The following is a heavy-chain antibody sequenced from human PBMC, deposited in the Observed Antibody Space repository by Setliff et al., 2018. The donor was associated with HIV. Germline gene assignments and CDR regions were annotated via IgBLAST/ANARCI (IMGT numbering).Heavy chain of an antibody. V-gene: IGHV3-48*03. J-gene: IGHJ3*01. CDR3: AKQRYYDGNDGFDV. CDR1: GFTFSSYE. Sequence: LRLSCAASGFTFSSYEMNWVRQAPGKGLEWVSHISSSGSTIYYADSVKGRFTISRDNSKNTLFLQMDSLRAEDTALYYCAKQRYYDGNDGFDVWGQGTMVTVSS. D-gene: IGHD3-3*01. CDR2: ISSSGSTI.